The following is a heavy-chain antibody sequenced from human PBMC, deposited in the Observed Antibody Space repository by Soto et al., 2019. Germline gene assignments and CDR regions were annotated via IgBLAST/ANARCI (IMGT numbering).Heavy chain of an antibody. CDR2: INHSGST. D-gene: IGHD2-21*02. J-gene: IGHJ3*02. CDR3: ASAGGNSRAFDI. V-gene: IGHV4-34*01. Sequence: PSETLSLTCAVYGGSFSGYYWSWIRQPPGKGLEWIGEINHSGSTNYNPSLKSRVTISVDTSKNQFSPKLNSVTAADTAVYYCASAGGNSRAFDIWGQGTMVTVSS. CDR1: GGSFSGYY.